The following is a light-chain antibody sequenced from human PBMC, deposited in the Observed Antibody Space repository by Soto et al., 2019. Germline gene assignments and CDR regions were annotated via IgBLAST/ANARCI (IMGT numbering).Light chain of an antibody. CDR2: DAS. CDR3: LQYSSHSWR. Sequence: DIQMTQSPSSLSPSVGDRVTITCRASRSISDWLAWYQQKPGKAPELLIFDASNLKSGVSSRFSGSGSGTEFTLTISRLQPEDDATYYCLQYSSHSWRFGQGTKADIK. V-gene: IGKV1-5*01. CDR1: RSISDW. J-gene: IGKJ1*01.